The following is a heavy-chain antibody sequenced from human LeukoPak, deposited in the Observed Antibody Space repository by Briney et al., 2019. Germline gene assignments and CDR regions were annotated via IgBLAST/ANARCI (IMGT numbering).Heavy chain of an antibody. CDR3: ASTHLGYCSSVSCQNDY. J-gene: IGHJ4*02. D-gene: IGHD2-15*01. V-gene: IGHV4-39*07. CDR2: IYSSGTT. CDR1: GGSISSSSYF. Sequence: SETLSLTCTVSGGSISSSSYFWGWIRPSPGKGLEWIGSIYSSGTTYYNPSLKSRVTISVDTSKNQFSLRLSSVTAADTAVFYCASTHLGYCSSVSCQNDYWGQGTLVTVSS.